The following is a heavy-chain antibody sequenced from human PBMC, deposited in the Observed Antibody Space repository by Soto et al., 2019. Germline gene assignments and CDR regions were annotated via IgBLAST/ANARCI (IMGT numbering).Heavy chain of an antibody. D-gene: IGHD5-18*01. Sequence: QVQLVQSGAEVKKPGASVKVSCKTSGYTVTGYDINWVRQAAGQGLEWLGWMNSNSGNSGYAHKFQGRVTITADESTSTAYMELSSLRSEDTAVYYCARGEDSYGSVPEHGMDVWGQGTTVTVSS. CDR3: ARGEDSYGSVPEHGMDV. CDR1: GYTVTGYD. J-gene: IGHJ6*02. V-gene: IGHV1-8*01. CDR2: MNSNSGNS.